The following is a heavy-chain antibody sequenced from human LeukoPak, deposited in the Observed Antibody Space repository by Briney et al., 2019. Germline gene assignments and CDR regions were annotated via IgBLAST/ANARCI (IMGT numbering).Heavy chain of an antibody. CDR1: GFTFSSYG. CDR2: ISYDGSNK. V-gene: IGHV3-30*03. J-gene: IGHJ4*02. CDR3: ARVYETNGYLY. D-gene: IGHD3-22*01. Sequence: GWSLRLSCAASGFTFSSYGMHWVRQAPGKGLEWVAVISYDGSNKYYADSVKGRFTISRDNPKNTLYLQMNSLRAEDTAVYYCARVYETNGYLYWGQGSLVTVSS.